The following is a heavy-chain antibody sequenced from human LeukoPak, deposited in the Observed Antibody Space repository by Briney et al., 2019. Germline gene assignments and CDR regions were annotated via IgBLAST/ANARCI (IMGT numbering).Heavy chain of an antibody. Sequence: SETLSLTCTVSGGSISSYYWSWIRQPPGKGLEWIGYIYTSGSTNYNPSLKSRVTISVDTSKNQFSLKLRSVTAADTAVYYCARHALVRIAAAGGDAFDIWGQGTMVTVSS. CDR2: IYTSGST. V-gene: IGHV4-4*09. D-gene: IGHD6-13*01. CDR3: ARHALVRIAAAGGDAFDI. CDR1: GGSISSYY. J-gene: IGHJ3*02.